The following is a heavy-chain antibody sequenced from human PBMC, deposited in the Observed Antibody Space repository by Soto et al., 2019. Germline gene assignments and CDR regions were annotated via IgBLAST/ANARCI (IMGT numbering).Heavy chain of an antibody. CDR3: ARAVAVPADFDY. J-gene: IGHJ4*02. CDR2: IVVGSGNT. Sequence: SVKVSCKASGFTFTSSAVQWVRQARGQRLEWIGWIVVGSGNTNYAQKFQERVTITRDMSTSTAYMELSSLRSEDTAVYYCARAVAVPADFDYWGQGTLVTVSS. D-gene: IGHD6-19*01. V-gene: IGHV1-58*01. CDR1: GFTFTSSA.